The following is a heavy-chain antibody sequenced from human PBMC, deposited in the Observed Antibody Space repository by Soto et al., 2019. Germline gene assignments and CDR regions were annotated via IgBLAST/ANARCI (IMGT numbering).Heavy chain of an antibody. D-gene: IGHD3-3*01. CDR3: ARDFWSGSPANYYYGMDV. V-gene: IGHV1-2*02. CDR2: INPNSGGT. Sequence: GASVKVSCKASGYTFTGYYMHWVRQAPGQGLEWMGWINPNSGGTNYAQKFQGRVTMTRDTSISPAYMELSRLRSDDTAVYYCARDFWSGSPANYYYGMDVWGQGTTVTVSS. J-gene: IGHJ6*02. CDR1: GYTFTGYY.